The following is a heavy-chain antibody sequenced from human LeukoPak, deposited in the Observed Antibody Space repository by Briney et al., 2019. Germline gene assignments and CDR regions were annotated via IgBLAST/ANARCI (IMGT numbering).Heavy chain of an antibody. J-gene: IGHJ3*02. CDR2: ISDDGNDK. CDR1: GFTFSSYA. D-gene: IGHD3-22*01. Sequence: PGRSLRLSCAASGFTFSSYAMHWVRQAPGKGLEWVAVISDDGNDKYHADSVKGRFTISRDNSKNTLYLQMNSLRAEDTAVYYCARDQHYDSSGSDAFDIWGQGTMVTVSS. V-gene: IGHV3-30-3*01. CDR3: ARDQHYDSSGSDAFDI.